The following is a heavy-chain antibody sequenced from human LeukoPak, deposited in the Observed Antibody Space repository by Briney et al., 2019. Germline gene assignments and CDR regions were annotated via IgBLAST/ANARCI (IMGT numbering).Heavy chain of an antibody. J-gene: IGHJ5*02. CDR2: INPSGSST. CDR3: ARDNSVGDIAWWFDP. V-gene: IGHV1-46*01. CDR1: GYSFTSHY. D-gene: IGHD3-16*02. Sequence: ASVTVSCKASGYSFTSHYMHWVRQAPGQGLEWMGLINPSGSSTLYAQKFQGRVTMTRDMSTTTDYMELSSLRSEDTAVYYCARDNSVGDIAWWFDPWGQGTLVTVSS.